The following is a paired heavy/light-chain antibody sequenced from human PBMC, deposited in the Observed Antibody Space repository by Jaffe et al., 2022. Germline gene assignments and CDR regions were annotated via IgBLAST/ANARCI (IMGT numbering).Light chain of an antibody. CDR3: SSYAGSNNVV. CDR1: SSDVGGYNY. CDR2: EVT. J-gene: IGLJ2*01. V-gene: IGLV2-8*01. Sequence: QSALTQPPSASGSPGQSVTISCTGTSSDVGGYNYVSWYQNHPGKAPKLMIYEVTKRPSGVPDRFSGSKSGNTASLTVSGLQAEDEADYYCSSYAGSNNVVFGGGTKLTVL.
Heavy chain of an antibody. J-gene: IGHJ3*01. D-gene: IGHD1-7*01. CDR3: ARANIRGYTWNYVEAFDL. CDR2: INTNTGNP. CDR1: RYTFTNDA. Sequence: QVQLVQSGSELKNPGASVKVSCKASRYTFTNDAVNWVRQAPGQGLEWMGRINTNTGNPTYAQGFSGRFVFSLDTSVSTAYLQISSLKAEDTAVYYCARANIRGYTWNYVEAFDLWGQGTMVTVSS. V-gene: IGHV7-4-1*02.